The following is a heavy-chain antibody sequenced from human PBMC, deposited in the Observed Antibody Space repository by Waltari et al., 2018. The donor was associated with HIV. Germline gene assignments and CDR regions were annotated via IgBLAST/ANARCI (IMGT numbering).Heavy chain of an antibody. V-gene: IGHV1-18*01. CDR3: ARGGASCSNGVCYLMYTDMAPFDH. CDR2: IGAHRGNT. CDR1: GYTFNTYG. D-gene: IGHD2-8*01. Sequence: QVQLMPSGAEVRKPGASVKVSCRASGYTFNTYGITWVWQAPGQGRAWMGWIGAHRGNTDYAQKGQARVSVTTDTSTSTAYLGLRSLSSDDTAVYCCARGGASCSNGVCYLMYTDMAPFDHWVQGTLVTVSS. J-gene: IGHJ4*02.